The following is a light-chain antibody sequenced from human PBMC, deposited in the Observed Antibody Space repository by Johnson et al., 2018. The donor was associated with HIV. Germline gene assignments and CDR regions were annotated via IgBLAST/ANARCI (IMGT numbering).Light chain of an antibody. CDR2: DHN. Sequence: QSVLTQPPSVSAAPGQRVTRSYSGSSSNIGNNYVSWYQQLPGTAPRIVTYDHNKRPSGIPDRFSGSKSGTSATLGITGLQTGDEADYYCGTWDGSLSVYVFGTGTKVTVL. CDR1: SSNIGNNY. V-gene: IGLV1-51*01. J-gene: IGLJ1*01. CDR3: GTWDGSLSVYV.